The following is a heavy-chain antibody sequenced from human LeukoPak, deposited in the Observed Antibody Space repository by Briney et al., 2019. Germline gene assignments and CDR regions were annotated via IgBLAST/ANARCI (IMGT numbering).Heavy chain of an antibody. D-gene: IGHD3-22*01. V-gene: IGHV3-48*01. J-gene: IGHJ4*02. CDR3: ARDSYYYDSSGYWAN. Sequence: GGSLRLSCAASGFTFNNYNINWVRQAPGRGLEWVSYISRNSDTIYYADSVKGRFTISRDNAKNSLYLQMNSLRAEDTAVYYCARDSYYYDSSGYWANWGQGTLVTVSS. CDR2: ISRNSDTI. CDR1: GFTFNNYN.